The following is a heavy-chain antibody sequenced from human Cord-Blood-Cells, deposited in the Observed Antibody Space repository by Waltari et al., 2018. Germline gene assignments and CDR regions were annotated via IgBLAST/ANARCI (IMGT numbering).Heavy chain of an antibody. CDR2: IIPIRGIA. CDR1: GGTFSSYA. J-gene: IGHJ4*02. CDR3: ARGDYDILTGYDY. Sequence: QVQLVQSGAEVKKPGSSVKVSCKASGGTFSSYAIRWLRQAPGQGLEWMGRIIPIRGIANYAQKFQGRVRITADKSTSTAYMKLSSLRSEDTAVYYCARGDYDILTGYDYWGQGTLVTVSS. D-gene: IGHD3-9*01. V-gene: IGHV1-69*09.